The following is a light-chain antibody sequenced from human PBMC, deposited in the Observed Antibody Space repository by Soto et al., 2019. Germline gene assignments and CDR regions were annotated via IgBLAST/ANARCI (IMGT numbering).Light chain of an antibody. Sequence: DIQMTQSPSALSASVGDRVTITCRASQSVSNWLAWYRQKPGEAPKLLIYEESTLERGVPSRFSVSGSGTEFTLTISSLQPDDFATFYCQQYDTYSRTFGQGTKVEVK. J-gene: IGKJ1*01. CDR1: QSVSNW. V-gene: IGKV1-5*03. CDR2: EES. CDR3: QQYDTYSRT.